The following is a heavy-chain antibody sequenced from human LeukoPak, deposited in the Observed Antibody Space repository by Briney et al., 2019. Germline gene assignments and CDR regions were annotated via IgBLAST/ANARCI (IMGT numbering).Heavy chain of an antibody. CDR2: IHSSSGSI. V-gene: IGHV3-21*04. CDR3: ARDLAWDGFDM. J-gene: IGHJ3*02. CDR1: GFNFTNYN. Sequence: GGSLRLSCAASGFNFTNYNMNWVRQAPRKDLEWVSCIHSSSGSIYYTDSLKGRLTISRDNAKNSLNLQMNSLRPQHTAVYDGARDLAWDGFDMWGQGTMVTVSS.